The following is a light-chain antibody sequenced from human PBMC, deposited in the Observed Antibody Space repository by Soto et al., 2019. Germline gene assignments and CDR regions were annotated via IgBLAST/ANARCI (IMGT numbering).Light chain of an antibody. Sequence: DIQMTQSPSSLSASVGDRVTITCQASQDISNYLNWYQQKPGKAPKLLIYDASNLETGVPSRFSGSGSGTDFTVTISRLQPEDIAAYYCQQYANLPWTFGQGTKVEIK. CDR1: QDISNY. CDR2: DAS. CDR3: QQYANLPWT. J-gene: IGKJ1*01. V-gene: IGKV1-33*01.